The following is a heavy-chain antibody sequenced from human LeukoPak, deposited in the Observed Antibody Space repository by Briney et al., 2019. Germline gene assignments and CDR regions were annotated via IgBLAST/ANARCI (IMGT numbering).Heavy chain of an antibody. V-gene: IGHV3-33*08. J-gene: IGHJ4*02. D-gene: IGHD3-22*01. Sequence: GGSLRLSCAASGFTFSSYAMSWVRQAPGKGLEWVAVIWYDGSNKYYADSVKGRFTISRDNSKNTLFLQMNSLRAEDTAVYYCARSLRDSSGYYFMDWGQGTLATVSS. CDR3: ARSLRDSSGYYFMD. CDR2: IWYDGSNK. CDR1: GFTFSSYA.